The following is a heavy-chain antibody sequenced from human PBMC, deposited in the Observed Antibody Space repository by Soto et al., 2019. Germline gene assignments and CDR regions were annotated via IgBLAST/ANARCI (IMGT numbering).Heavy chain of an antibody. D-gene: IGHD6-19*01. J-gene: IGHJ6*02. CDR2: ISSSSSYI. CDR3: ARVPQWLSRRYYYYGMDV. Sequence: PGGSLRLSCAASGFTFSSYSMNWVRQAPGKGLEWVSSISSSSSYIYYADSVKGRFTISRDNAKNSLYLQMNSLRAEDTAVYYCARVPQWLSRRYYYYGMDVWGQGTTVTVSS. V-gene: IGHV3-21*01. CDR1: GFTFSSYS.